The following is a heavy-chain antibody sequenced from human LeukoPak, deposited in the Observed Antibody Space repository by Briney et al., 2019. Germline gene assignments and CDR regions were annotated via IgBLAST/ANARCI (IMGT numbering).Heavy chain of an antibody. CDR1: GGSVNSGNYY. CDR3: ARDRRYSSGHFDY. CDR2: AYYTGST. D-gene: IGHD6-19*01. J-gene: IGHJ4*02. Sequence: SETLSLTCTVSGGSVNSGNYYWSWIRQPPGKGLEWIGCAYYTGSTNFNPSLKGRVTISLDTSKNQFSLKLTSVTAADTAVYYCARDRRYSSGHFDYWGQGTLVTVSS. V-gene: IGHV4-61*01.